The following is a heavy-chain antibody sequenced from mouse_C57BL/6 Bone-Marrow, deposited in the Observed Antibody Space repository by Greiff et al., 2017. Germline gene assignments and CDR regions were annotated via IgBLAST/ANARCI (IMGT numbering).Heavy chain of an antibody. Sequence: VQLQQSGAELVKPGASVKLSCTASGFNIKDYYMHWVKQRTEQGLEWIGRIDPEDGENKYAPKFQGKATITADTSSNTAYLQLSSLTSEDTAVYYCARNYYGSSYWYFDVWGTGTTVTVSS. CDR1: GFNIKDYY. D-gene: IGHD1-1*01. J-gene: IGHJ1*03. CDR3: ARNYYGSSYWYFDV. CDR2: IDPEDGEN. V-gene: IGHV14-2*01.